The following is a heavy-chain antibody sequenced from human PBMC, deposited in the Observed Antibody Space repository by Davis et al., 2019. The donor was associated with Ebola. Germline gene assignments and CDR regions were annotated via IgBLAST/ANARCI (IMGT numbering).Heavy chain of an antibody. CDR3: ARDGCSGGSCYSWFDP. CDR1: GYTFTSYY. CDR2: INPSGGST. V-gene: IGHV1-46*01. J-gene: IGHJ5*02. Sequence: ASVKVSCKASGYTFTSYYMHWVRQAPGQGLEWMGIINPSGGSTSYAQKFQGRVTMTRDTSTSTVYMELSSLRSEDTAVYYCARDGCSGGSCYSWFDPWGQGTLVTVSS. D-gene: IGHD2-15*01.